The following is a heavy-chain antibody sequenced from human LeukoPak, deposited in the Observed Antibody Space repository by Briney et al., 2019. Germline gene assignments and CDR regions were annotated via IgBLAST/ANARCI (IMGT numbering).Heavy chain of an antibody. Sequence: GASVKVSRKASGGTFSSYAISWVRQAPGQGLEWMGRIIPILGIANYAQKFQGRVTITADKSTSTAYMELSSLRSEDTAVYYCARDRSYGDYVFGYWGQGTLVTVSS. D-gene: IGHD4-17*01. J-gene: IGHJ4*02. CDR3: ARDRSYGDYVFGY. V-gene: IGHV1-69*04. CDR1: GGTFSSYA. CDR2: IIPILGIA.